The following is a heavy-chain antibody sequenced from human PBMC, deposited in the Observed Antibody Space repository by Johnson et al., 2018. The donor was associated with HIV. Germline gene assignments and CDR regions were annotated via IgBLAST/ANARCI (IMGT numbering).Heavy chain of an antibody. CDR2: ISYDGSNK. Sequence: QVQLVESGGGVVQPGRSLRLSCAASGFTFSSYAMHWVRQAPGKGLEWVAVISYDGSNKYYADSVKGRFTISRDNSKNTLYLQMNIRRAEDTVVYYCASDLTLWKARGDAFDIWGQGTMVTVSS. V-gene: IGHV3-30*04. CDR3: ASDLTLWKARGDAFDI. D-gene: IGHD3-10*01. CDR1: GFTFSSYA. J-gene: IGHJ3*02.